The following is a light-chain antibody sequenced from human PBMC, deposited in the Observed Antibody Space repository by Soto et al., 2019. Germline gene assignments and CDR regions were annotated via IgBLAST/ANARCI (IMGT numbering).Light chain of an antibody. CDR2: STN. CDR3: VLYMGGGISV. CDR1: SGSVSTYYY. V-gene: IGLV8-61*01. Sequence: QAVVTQEPSFSVSPGRTVTLTCALSSGSVSTYYYPSWYQQTPGQAPRTLFYSTNIRSSGVPDRFSGSILGNKAALTITGAQADDESDYYCVLYMGGGISVFGGGTKLTVL. J-gene: IGLJ2*01.